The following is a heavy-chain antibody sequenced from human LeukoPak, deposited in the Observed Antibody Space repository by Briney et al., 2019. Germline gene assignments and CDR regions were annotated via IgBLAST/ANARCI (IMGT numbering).Heavy chain of an antibody. V-gene: IGHV3-21*01. J-gene: IGHJ4*02. CDR2: ISVRSNYR. CDR3: VRLRRNNDRSGYYYYYDY. D-gene: IGHD3-22*01. Sequence: GGSLRLSCAASGFTFSSFAMTWVRQAPGKGLEWVSSISVRSNYRYYADSVRGRFTISRDDARDSLFLQMNSLRAEDTAVYFCVRLRRNNDRSGYYYYYDYWGQGTLVTVSS. CDR1: GFTFSSFA.